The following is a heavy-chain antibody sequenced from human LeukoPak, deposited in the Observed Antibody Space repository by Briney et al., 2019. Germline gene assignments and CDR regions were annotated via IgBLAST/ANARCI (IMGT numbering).Heavy chain of an antibody. V-gene: IGHV4-34*01. CDR1: GGSFSGYY. CDR3: ARVTYCGGDCYSGRGDYFDY. CDR2: INHSGST. Sequence: SETLSLTCAVYGGSFSGYYWSWIRQPPWKGLEWIGEINHSGSTNYNPSLKSRVTISVDTSKNQFSLKLSSVTAADTAVYYCARVTYCGGDCYSGRGDYFDYWGQGTLVPVSS. D-gene: IGHD2-21*02. J-gene: IGHJ4*02.